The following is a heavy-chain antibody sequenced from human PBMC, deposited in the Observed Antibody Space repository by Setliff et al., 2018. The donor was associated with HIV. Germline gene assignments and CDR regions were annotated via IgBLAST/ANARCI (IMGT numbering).Heavy chain of an antibody. CDR3: AREIPFRGNANMWDYYAMDV. V-gene: IGHV4-61*09. Sequence: SETLSLTCTVSGGSISSGNHYWAWIRQPAGKRLEWIGHMHASGSTYHNPSLNSRASISVDTSNSQVSLRLTSVTAADTAVYYCAREIPFRGNANMWDYYAMDVWGQGITVTVSS. CDR1: GGSISSGNHY. D-gene: IGHD3-16*01. CDR2: MHASGST. J-gene: IGHJ6*02.